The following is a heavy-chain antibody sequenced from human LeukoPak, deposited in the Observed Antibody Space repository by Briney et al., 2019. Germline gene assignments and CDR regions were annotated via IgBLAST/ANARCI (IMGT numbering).Heavy chain of an antibody. CDR1: GGTFSSYA. J-gene: IGHJ4*02. CDR2: IIPIFGTA. D-gene: IGHD2-15*01. V-gene: IGHV1-69*01. Sequence: SVKVSCKASGGTFSSYAISWVRQAPGQGLEWMGGIIPIFGTANYAQKFQGRVTITADESTSTAYMELSSLRSEDTAVYYCARDLGYCSGGSCYLTRFDYWGQGTLITVSS. CDR3: ARDLGYCSGGSCYLTRFDY.